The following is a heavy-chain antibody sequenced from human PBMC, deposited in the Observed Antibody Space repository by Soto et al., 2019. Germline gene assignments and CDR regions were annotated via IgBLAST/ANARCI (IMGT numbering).Heavy chain of an antibody. CDR3: ARTNAKNHYSYYYMDV. Sequence: QVQLVQSVAEVKKPGSSVKVSCKASGGTFSSYTISWVRQAPGQGLEWMGRIIPILGIANYAQKFPGRVTITADKSTSTAYMELSSLRTEDTAVYYCARTNAKNHYSYYYMDVWGKGTTVTVSS. CDR2: IIPILGIA. J-gene: IGHJ6*03. CDR1: GGTFSSYT. V-gene: IGHV1-69*02.